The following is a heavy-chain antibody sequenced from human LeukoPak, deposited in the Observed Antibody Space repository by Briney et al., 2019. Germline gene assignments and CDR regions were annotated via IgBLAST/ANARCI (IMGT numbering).Heavy chain of an antibody. J-gene: IGHJ4*02. V-gene: IGHV3-30*02. CDR3: ARDGSSLFGFDY. CDR1: GFTFSSYG. Sequence: PGGSLRLSCAASGFTFSSYGMHWVRQAPGKGLEWVAFIRYDGSNKYYADSVKGRFTISRDNSKNTLYLQMNSLRAEDTAVYYCARDGSSLFGFDYWGQGTLVTVSS. D-gene: IGHD6-13*01. CDR2: IRYDGSNK.